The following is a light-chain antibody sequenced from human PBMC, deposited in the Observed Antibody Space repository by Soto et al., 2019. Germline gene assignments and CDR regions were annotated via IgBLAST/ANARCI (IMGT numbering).Light chain of an antibody. J-gene: IGLJ2*01. V-gene: IGLV2-23*01. CDR2: EGS. CDR3: CSYAGSIIHVV. Sequence: QSALTQPASVSGSPGQSITISCTGTSSDVGSYNLVSWYQQHPGKAPKLMIYEGSKRPSGVSNRFSGSKSGNTASLTISGLQAEDEADYYCCSYAGSIIHVVFGGGTKLTVL. CDR1: SSDVGSYNL.